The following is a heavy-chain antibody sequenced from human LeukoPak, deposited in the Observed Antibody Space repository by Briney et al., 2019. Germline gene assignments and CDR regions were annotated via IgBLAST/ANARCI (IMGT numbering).Heavy chain of an antibody. CDR3: ARESGSCYGGVFDY. Sequence: PGGSLRLSCAASGFTVSSNYMSWVRQAPGKGLEWVSVIYSGGSTYYADSVKGRFTISRDNSKNTLYLQMNSLRAEDTAVYYCARESGSCYGGVFDYWGQGTLVTVSS. D-gene: IGHD3-10*01. J-gene: IGHJ4*02. CDR2: IYSGGST. CDR1: GFTVSSNY. V-gene: IGHV3-53*01.